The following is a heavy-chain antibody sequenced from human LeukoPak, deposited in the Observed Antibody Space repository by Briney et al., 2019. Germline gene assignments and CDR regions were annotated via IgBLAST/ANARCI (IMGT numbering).Heavy chain of an antibody. V-gene: IGHV3-23*01. CDR3: AKDSRGGPDYLAAAGYYYGMDV. CDR2: LSGRGSNT. D-gene: IGHD6-13*01. Sequence: GGSLRLSCAASGFNFTNYAMSWVRQAPAKGLEWVPALSGRGSNTYYADSVKGRFTISRDNSKNTLYLQMNSLRAEDTAVYYCAKDSRGGPDYLAAAGYYYGMDVWGQGTTVTVSS. J-gene: IGHJ6*02. CDR1: GFNFTNYA.